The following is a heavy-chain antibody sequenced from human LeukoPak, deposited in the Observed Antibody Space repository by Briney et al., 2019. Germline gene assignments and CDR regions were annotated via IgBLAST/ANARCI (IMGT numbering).Heavy chain of an antibody. CDR1: GGSFSGSY. J-gene: IGHJ5*02. Sequence: SETLSLTCAVYGGSFSGSYWSWIRQPPGKGLEWIGEINHSGSTNYNPSLKSRVTISLDTSKNQFSLKLSSVTAADTAVYYCARKGGGQLVNTRRWFDPWGQGTLVTVSS. D-gene: IGHD6-6*01. CDR3: ARKGGGQLVNTRRWFDP. V-gene: IGHV4-34*01. CDR2: INHSGST.